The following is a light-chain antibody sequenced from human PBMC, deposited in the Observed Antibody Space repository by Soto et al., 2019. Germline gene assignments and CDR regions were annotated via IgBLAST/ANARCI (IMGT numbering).Light chain of an antibody. CDR1: SNDVGGYDY. CDR3: CSYAGTYSYV. J-gene: IGLJ1*01. CDR2: DVS. V-gene: IGLV2-11*01. Sequence: QCVLTQPRSVSGSPGQAVTISCTGTSNDVGGYDYVSWYQQHPGKAPKLIIYDVSKRPSGVPDRFSGSKSGNTASLTISGLQAEDEADYYCCSYAGTYSYVFGTGTNVTVL.